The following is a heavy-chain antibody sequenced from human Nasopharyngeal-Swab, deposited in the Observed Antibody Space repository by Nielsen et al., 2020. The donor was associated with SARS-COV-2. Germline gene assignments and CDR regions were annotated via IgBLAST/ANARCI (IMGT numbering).Heavy chain of an antibody. V-gene: IGHV1-8*01. J-gene: IGHJ4*02. CDR3: ASGGTAY. CDR1: RYTFTSSD. CDR2: MNPNSGNT. D-gene: IGHD1-1*01. Sequence: SVKVSCKASRYTFTSSDINWVRQATGQGLEWMGWMNPNSGNTGYAQKFKGRVTMTRNTSISTVYMEMSGLRFEDTAVYYCASGGTAYWGQGTLVTVSS.